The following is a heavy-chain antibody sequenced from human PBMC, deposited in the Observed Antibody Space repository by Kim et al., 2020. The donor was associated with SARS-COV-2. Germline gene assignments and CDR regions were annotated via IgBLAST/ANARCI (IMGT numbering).Heavy chain of an antibody. CDR1: GFTFSSYA. Sequence: GGSLRLSCAASGFTFSSYAMSWVRQAPGKGLEWVSAISGSGGSTYYADSVKGRFTISRDNSKNTLYLQMNSLRAEDTAVYYCAKDREGYYYDSSGYFPEGNWGQGTLVTVSS. CDR3: AKDREGYYYDSSGYFPEGN. V-gene: IGHV3-23*01. D-gene: IGHD3-22*01. CDR2: ISGSGGST. J-gene: IGHJ4*02.